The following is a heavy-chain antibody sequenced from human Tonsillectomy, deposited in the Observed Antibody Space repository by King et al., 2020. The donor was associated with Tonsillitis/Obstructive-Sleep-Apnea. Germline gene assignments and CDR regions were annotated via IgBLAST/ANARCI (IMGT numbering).Heavy chain of an antibody. J-gene: IGHJ5*02. V-gene: IGHV1-2*04. CDR3: ARDRRAKFDP. Sequence: QLVQSGAEVKKPGASVKVSCKASGYTFTVYYMHWVRQAPGQGLEWMGWVNTNSGGTNNAQKFQGWVTMTRDTSISTANMELSRLRSDDTAVYYCARDRRAKFDPWGQGTLVTVSS. CDR2: VNTNSGGT. CDR1: GYTFTVYY.